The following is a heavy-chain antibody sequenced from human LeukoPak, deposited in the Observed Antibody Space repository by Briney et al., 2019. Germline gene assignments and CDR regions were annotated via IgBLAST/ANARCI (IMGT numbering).Heavy chain of an antibody. D-gene: IGHD5-12*01. J-gene: IGHJ6*02. CDR2: IIPIFGTA. CDR3: ARKSVGPKTMVATTYGYYYYGMDV. V-gene: IGHV1-69*01. CDR1: GGTFSSYA. Sequence: SVKVSCKASGGTFSSYAISWVRQAPGQGLEWMGGIIPIFGTANYAQKFQGRVTITADESTSTAYMELSSLRSEDTAVYYCARKSVGPKTMVATTYGYYYYGMDVWGQGTTVTVSS.